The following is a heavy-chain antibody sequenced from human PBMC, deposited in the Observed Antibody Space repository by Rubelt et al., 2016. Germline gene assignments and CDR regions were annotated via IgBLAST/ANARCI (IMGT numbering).Heavy chain of an antibody. D-gene: IGHD3-22*01. Sequence: QVTLRESGPALVKPTQTLTLTCTFSGFSLSTSGMCVSWIRQPPGKALEWLARIDWDDDKYYSTSLKTRLTISKDTPKNQVVLTMTNMYPVDTATYYCARILLPDYYDSSGGMDVWGQGTTVTVSS. CDR2: IDWDDDK. V-gene: IGHV2-70*15. CDR1: GFSLSTSGMC. J-gene: IGHJ6*02. CDR3: ARILLPDYYDSSGGMDV.